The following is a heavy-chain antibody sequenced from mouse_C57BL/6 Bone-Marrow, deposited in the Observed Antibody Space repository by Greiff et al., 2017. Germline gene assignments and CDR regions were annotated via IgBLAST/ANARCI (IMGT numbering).Heavy chain of an antibody. Sequence: QVQLQQSGAELVRPGSSVKLSCKASGYTFTSYWLHWVKQRPIQGLEWIGNIDPSDSETHYNQKFKDKATLTVDKSSSTAYMQLSSLTSKDAAVYYCARRCYGSSYDAVDYLGQGTSVTGSS. V-gene: IGHV1-52*01. CDR1: GYTFTSYW. CDR2: IDPSDSET. J-gene: IGHJ4*01. CDR3: ARRCYGSSYDAVDY. D-gene: IGHD1-1*01.